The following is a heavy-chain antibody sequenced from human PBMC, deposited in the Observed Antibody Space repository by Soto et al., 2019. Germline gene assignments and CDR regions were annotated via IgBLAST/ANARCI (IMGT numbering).Heavy chain of an antibody. CDR1: DYTFTNFG. J-gene: IGHJ4*02. Sequence: QVQLVQSGAEVKKPGASVRVSCKAFDYTFTNFGISWVRQAPGRGLEWMGWISGYNGDTTYAQKFQGRVTMTTDTFTTTAYLELMRLTSDDTAVYYCARGAIAAVPAALTSYHDYTNYRFDSWGQGTLVTVSS. CDR3: ARGAIAAVPAALTSYHDYTNYRFDS. D-gene: IGHD2-15*01. V-gene: IGHV1-18*01. CDR2: ISGYNGDT.